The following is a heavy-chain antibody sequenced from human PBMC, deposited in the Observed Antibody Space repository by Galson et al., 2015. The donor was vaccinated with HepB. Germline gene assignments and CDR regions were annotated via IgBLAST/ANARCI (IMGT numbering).Heavy chain of an antibody. D-gene: IGHD2-21*01. V-gene: IGHV3-11*01. CDR3: AGGVPGCGGDCDLNAFDI. CDR2: ISSSGTTI. J-gene: IGHJ3*02. CDR1: GFTFSDFY. Sequence: SLRLSCAASGFTFSDFYVSWIRQAPGKGLEWVSYISSSGTTIYYADSVKGRFTISRDNAKNSLYLQMNSLRADDTAGYYCAGGVPGCGGDCDLNAFDIWGQGTMVTDSS.